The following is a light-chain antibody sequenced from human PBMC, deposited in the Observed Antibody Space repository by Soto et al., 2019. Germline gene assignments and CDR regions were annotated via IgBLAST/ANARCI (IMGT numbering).Light chain of an antibody. CDR1: QTIDNT. Sequence: EIVMTPSPATLSLSPGERATLSCRASQTIDNTLAWYQRKPGQAPRLLIYDASTRATGVPARFSGSGSGTDFTLTISSLQSEELAVYYCQQRSNWPGTFGQGTRLEI. CDR3: QQRSNWPGT. V-gene: IGKV3-15*01. J-gene: IGKJ5*01. CDR2: DAS.